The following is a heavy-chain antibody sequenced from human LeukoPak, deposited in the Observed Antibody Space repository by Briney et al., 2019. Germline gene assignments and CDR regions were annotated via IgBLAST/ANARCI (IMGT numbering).Heavy chain of an antibody. J-gene: IGHJ4*02. CDR2: ISGSGGST. CDR3: AKDTVTTFDY. D-gene: IGHD4-17*01. Sequence: GSLRLSCAASGCNFSSYAMSWVLQAPGKGLEWVSAISGSGGSTYYADSVKGRFTISRDNSKNTLYLQMNSLRAEDTAVYYCAKDTVTTFDYWGQGTLVTVSS. CDR1: GCNFSSYA. V-gene: IGHV3-23*01.